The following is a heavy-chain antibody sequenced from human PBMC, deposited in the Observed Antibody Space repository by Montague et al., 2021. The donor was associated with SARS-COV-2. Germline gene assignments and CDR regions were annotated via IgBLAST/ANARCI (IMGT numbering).Heavy chain of an antibody. Sequence: SETLSLTCTVSGGSISSYYWSWIRQPPGKGLEWIGYIYYSGSTNYNPSLKSRVTISVDTSKNQFSLKLSSATAADTAVYYCARAYYDSSGYYGYFDYWGQGTLVTVSS. CDR1: GGSISSYY. CDR2: IYYSGST. V-gene: IGHV4-59*13. CDR3: ARAYYDSSGYYGYFDY. D-gene: IGHD3-22*01. J-gene: IGHJ4*02.